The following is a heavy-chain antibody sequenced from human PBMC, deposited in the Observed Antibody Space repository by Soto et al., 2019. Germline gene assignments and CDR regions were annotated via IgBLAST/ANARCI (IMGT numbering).Heavy chain of an antibody. J-gene: IGHJ4*02. Sequence: LRLSCAASGFTFSNAWMSWVRQAPGKGLEWVGRIKSKTDGGTTDYAAPVKGRFTISRDDSTNTLYLQMNSLKTEDTAVYYCTASFRVRGVSIAQLYWGQGTLVTVSS. D-gene: IGHD3-10*01. V-gene: IGHV3-15*01. CDR1: GFTFSNAW. CDR2: IKSKTDGGTT. CDR3: TASFRVRGVSIAQLY.